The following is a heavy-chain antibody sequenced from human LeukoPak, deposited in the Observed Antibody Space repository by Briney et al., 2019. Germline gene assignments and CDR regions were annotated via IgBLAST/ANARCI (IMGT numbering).Heavy chain of an antibody. CDR1: GFTFSSYE. J-gene: IGHJ1*01. CDR3: ARGGYYDSSGYYYVGYFHH. CDR2: ISFSGSTI. V-gene: IGHV3-48*03. Sequence: GGSLRLSCVASGFTFSSYEMNWVRQAPGKGLEWVSYISFSGSTIYYADSVKGRFTISRDNAKNSLYVQMNSLRAEDTAVYYCARGGYYDSSGYYYVGYFHHWGQGTLVTVSS. D-gene: IGHD3-22*01.